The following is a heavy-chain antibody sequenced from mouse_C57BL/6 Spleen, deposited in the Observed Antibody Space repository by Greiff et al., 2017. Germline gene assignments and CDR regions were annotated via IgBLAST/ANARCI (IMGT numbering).Heavy chain of an antibody. J-gene: IGHJ4*01. CDR2: IDPSDSNT. V-gene: IGHV1-69*01. CDR1: GYTFTSYW. D-gene: IGHD4-1*01. CDR3: ARSLGRMDY. Sequence: VQLQQPGAELVMPGASVKLSCKASGYTFTSYWMHWVKQRPGQGLEWIGEIDPSDSNTNYNQKFKGKSTLTVDKSSSTAYMQLSSLTSEDSAVYYCARSLGRMDYWGQGTSVTVSS.